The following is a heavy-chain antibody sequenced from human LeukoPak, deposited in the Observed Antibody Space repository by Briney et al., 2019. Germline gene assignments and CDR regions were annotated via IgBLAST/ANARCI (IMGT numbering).Heavy chain of an antibody. V-gene: IGHV3-23*01. Sequence: PGGSLRLSCAASGFTVSSNYMSWVRQAPGKGLEWVSVISGSGVDTYYADSVKGRFTISRDNSKNTLYLQMNSLRAEDSAVYYCAKVDYCTSTSCSPDYWGQGTLVTVSS. CDR1: GFTVSSNY. CDR2: ISGSGVDT. J-gene: IGHJ4*02. CDR3: AKVDYCTSTSCSPDY. D-gene: IGHD2-2*01.